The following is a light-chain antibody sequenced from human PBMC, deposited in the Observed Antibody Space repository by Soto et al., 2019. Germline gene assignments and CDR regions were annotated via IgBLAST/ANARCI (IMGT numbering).Light chain of an antibody. CDR3: QKYGSSPIYT. V-gene: IGKV3-20*01. CDR1: QSISSSY. CDR2: GAS. J-gene: IGKJ2*01. Sequence: EIVLTQSPGTLSLSPGERATLSCRASQSISSSYLAWYQQKPGQAPRLLIYGASSRATGIPDRFNGSGSGTDFTLTISRLEPEDFAVYYCQKYGSSPIYTFGHGTKLEIK.